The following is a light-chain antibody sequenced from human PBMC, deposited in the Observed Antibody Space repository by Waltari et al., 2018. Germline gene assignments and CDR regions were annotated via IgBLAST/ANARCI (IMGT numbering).Light chain of an antibody. CDR1: SSEVVAY. V-gene: IGLV2-8*01. J-gene: IGLJ2*01. CDR2: EVT. Sequence: QSALTQPPSASGSPGQSVTISCTGTSSEVVAYFPWYQQHPGKAPKLMISEVTKRPSGVPDRFSGSKSGNTASLTVSGLQAEDEADYYCSSYAGSNNLVFGGGTKLTVL. CDR3: SSYAGSNNLV.